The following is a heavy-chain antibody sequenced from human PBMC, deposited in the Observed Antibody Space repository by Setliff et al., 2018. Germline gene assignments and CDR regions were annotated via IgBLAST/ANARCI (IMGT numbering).Heavy chain of an antibody. V-gene: IGHV4-61*09. CDR2: IYTSGST. CDR3: ARGSSGLDDYFDY. CDR1: GGSISSGSYY. Sequence: SETLSLTCTVSGGSISSGSYYWSWIRQPAGKGLEWIGHIYTSGSTNYNPSLKSRVTISVDTSKNQFSLKLSSVTAADTAVYYCARGSSGLDDYFDYWGQGTLVTVSS. J-gene: IGHJ4*02. D-gene: IGHD6-19*01.